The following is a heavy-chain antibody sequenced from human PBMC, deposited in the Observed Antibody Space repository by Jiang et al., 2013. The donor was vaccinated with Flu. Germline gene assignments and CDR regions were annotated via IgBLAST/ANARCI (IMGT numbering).Heavy chain of an antibody. CDR1: GYSFIKSG. Sequence: SGAEVKKPGASVKVSCKASGYSFIKSGITWVRQAPGQGLEWMGWISTYNSNTNYAQKFQGRVTMTTDTSTSTAYMELRSLRSDDTAVYYCARVDEWVTIFGVVGHYGMDVWGKGTTVTVSS. D-gene: IGHD3-3*01. CDR3: ARVDEWVTIFGVVGHYGMDV. J-gene: IGHJ6*04. V-gene: IGHV1-18*01. CDR2: ISTYNSNT.